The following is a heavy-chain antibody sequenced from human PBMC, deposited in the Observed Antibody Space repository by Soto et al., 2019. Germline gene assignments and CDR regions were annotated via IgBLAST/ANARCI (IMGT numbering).Heavy chain of an antibody. CDR1: GFTFSSYA. V-gene: IGHV3-23*01. CDR2: ISGGGNDR. J-gene: IGHJ4*02. Sequence: VQLLESGGGLVQPGGSLTLSCAASGFTFSSYAMSWVRQAPGKGLEWVSAISGGGNDRFYADSVKGRFTISRDNSRNTLYLHMHSLTAEDTAVHYCARNLFIAATDTEPFDSWGQGTLVTVSS. D-gene: IGHD6-13*01. CDR3: ARNLFIAATDTEPFDS.